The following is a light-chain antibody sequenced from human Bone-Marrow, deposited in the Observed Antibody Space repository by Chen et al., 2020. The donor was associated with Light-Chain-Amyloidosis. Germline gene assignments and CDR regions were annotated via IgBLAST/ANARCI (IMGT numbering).Light chain of an antibody. J-gene: IGKJ2*04. Sequence: DIQMTQSPSTLSASVGDRVTITCRASQNIDTYLAWYQHKPGKAPKLLIYQASSLESGVPLSFSGSGSGTEFPLTSSSRQPDEFATYLCQEVKSQDMCNYGQGTKLEIK. CDR2: QAS. CDR3: QEVKSQDMCN. V-gene: IGKV1-5*03. CDR1: QNIDTY.